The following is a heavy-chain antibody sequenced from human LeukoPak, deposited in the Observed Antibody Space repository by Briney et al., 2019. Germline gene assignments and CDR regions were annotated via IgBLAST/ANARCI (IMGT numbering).Heavy chain of an antibody. CDR3: AKGSYGGWTNWFDP. J-gene: IGHJ5*02. CDR2: ISYDGSNK. D-gene: IGHD4/OR15-4a*01. CDR1: GFTFSSYG. V-gene: IGHV3-30*18. Sequence: GGSLRLSCAASGFTFSSYGMHWVRQAPGKGLEWVAVISYDGSNKYYADSVKGRFTISRDNSKNTLYLQMNSLRAEDTAVYYCAKGSYGGWTNWFDPWGQGTLVTVSS.